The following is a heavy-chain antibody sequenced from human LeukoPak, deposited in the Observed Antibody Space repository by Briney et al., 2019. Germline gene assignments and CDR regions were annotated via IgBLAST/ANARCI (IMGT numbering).Heavy chain of an antibody. V-gene: IGHV3-7*03. CDR2: INQGGREK. J-gene: IGHJ4*02. CDR3: ARLVVPPGNRGWYYEH. Sequence: GGSLRLSCAASVFLLSDYWMSWVRQGPGEGLKWVANINQGGREKYFVDSVKGRFTISRDNAQNSLGLQMNSLRVEDTAIYYCARLVVPPGNRGWYYEHWGQGTLVTVSS. CDR1: VFLLSDYW. D-gene: IGHD2-2*01.